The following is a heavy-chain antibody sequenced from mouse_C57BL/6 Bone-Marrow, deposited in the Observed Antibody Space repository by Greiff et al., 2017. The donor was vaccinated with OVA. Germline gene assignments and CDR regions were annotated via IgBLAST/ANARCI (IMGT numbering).Heavy chain of an antibody. CDR2: IDPENGDT. J-gene: IGHJ4*01. V-gene: IGHV14-4*01. CDR1: GFNIKDDY. CDR3: TTGGLRRPYAMDY. Sequence: EVKLLQSGAELVRPGASVKLSCTASGFNIKDDYMHWVKQKPEQGLEWIGWIDPENGDTEYASKFQGKATITADTSSNTAYLQLSSLTSEDTAVYYCTTGGLRRPYAMDYWGQGTSVTVSS. D-gene: IGHD2-4*01.